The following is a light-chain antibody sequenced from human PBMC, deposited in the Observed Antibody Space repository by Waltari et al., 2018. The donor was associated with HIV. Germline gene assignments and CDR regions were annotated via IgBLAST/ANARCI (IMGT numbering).Light chain of an antibody. CDR3: SSYAGSAVV. J-gene: IGLJ2*01. Sequence: QSALTQPPSASGSPGQSVTISCTGPGHDVGGSNLLSWYQLHPGKAPKLLIYDVTKRPSGVPDRFSGSKSGNTASLTVSGLQGDDEADYYCSSYAGSAVVFGGGTKLTVL. V-gene: IGLV2-8*01. CDR2: DVT. CDR1: GHDVGGSNL.